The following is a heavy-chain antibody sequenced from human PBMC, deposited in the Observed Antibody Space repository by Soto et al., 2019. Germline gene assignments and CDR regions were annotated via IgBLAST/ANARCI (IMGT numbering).Heavy chain of an antibody. CDR3: ARDGSTRLLLRSWSYYGMDV. CDR1: GYTFTGYY. CDR2: INPNSGGT. V-gene: IGHV1-2*04. Sequence: ASVKVSCKASGYTFTGYYMHWVRQAPGQGLEWMGWINPNSGGTNYAKKFQGWVTMTRDTSISTAYMELSRLRSDDTAVYYCARDGSTRLLLRSWSYYGMDVWGQGTTVTVSS. J-gene: IGHJ6*02. D-gene: IGHD2-15*01.